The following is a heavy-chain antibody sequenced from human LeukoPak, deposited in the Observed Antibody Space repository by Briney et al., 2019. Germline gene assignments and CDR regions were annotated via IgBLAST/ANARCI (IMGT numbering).Heavy chain of an antibody. CDR2: ITPNGDVT. V-gene: IGHV3-23*01. D-gene: IGHD3-10*02. Sequence: PGGSLRLSCAASGFTFSGYAFNWVRQAPGKGLEWGSAITPNGDVTYHADSVKGRFTISRDNSKNTLYLQMNNLRAEDTAVYYCAKDQVLLLCLDLWGQGTLVTVSS. CDR3: AKDQVLLLCLDL. CDR1: GFTFSGYA. J-gene: IGHJ4*02.